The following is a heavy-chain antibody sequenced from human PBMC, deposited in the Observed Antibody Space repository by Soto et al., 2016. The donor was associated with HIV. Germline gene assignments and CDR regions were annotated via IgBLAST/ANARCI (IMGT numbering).Heavy chain of an antibody. V-gene: IGHV3-21*01. CDR3: ARDTGYYSGSGSYYNFGPQEAFDI. D-gene: IGHD3-10*01. Sequence: EVQLVESGGGLVKPGGSLRLSCAASRFTFSSYSMNWVRQAPGKGLEWVSSISSSSSHIYYADLVKGRFTISRDNAKNSLYLQMNSLRAEDTAVYYCARDTGYYSGSGSYYNFGPQEAFDIWGQGTMVTVSS. J-gene: IGHJ3*02. CDR1: RFTFSSYS. CDR2: ISSSSSHI.